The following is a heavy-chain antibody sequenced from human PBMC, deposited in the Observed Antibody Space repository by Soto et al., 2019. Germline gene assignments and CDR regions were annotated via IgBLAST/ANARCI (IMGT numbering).Heavy chain of an antibody. D-gene: IGHD6-19*01. V-gene: IGHV3-33*01. Sequence: GGSLRLSCAASGFTFSSYGMHWVRQAPGKGLEWVAVIWYDGSNKYYADSVKGRFTISRDNSKNTLYLQMNSLRAEDTAVYYCARPISSGWSYFDYWGQGTLVTVSS. CDR1: GFTFSSYG. J-gene: IGHJ4*02. CDR2: IWYDGSNK. CDR3: ARPISSGWSYFDY.